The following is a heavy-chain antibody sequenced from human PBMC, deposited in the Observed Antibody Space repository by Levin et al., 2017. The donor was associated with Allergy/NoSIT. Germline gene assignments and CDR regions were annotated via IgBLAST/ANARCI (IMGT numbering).Heavy chain of an antibody. V-gene: IGHV4-39*01. J-gene: IGHJ5*02. CDR2: IYYSGST. CDR1: GGSISSSSYY. D-gene: IGHD1-7*01. CDR3: ARHGRTGTTSINWFDP. Sequence: SETLSLTCTVSGGSISSSSYYWGWIRQPPGTGLEWIGSIYYSGSTYYNPSLKSRVTISVDTSKNQFSLKLSSVTAADTAVYYCARHGRTGTTSINWFDPWGQGTLVTVSS.